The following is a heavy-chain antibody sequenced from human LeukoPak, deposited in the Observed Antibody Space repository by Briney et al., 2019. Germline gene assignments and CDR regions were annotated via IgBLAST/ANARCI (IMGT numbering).Heavy chain of an antibody. CDR3: ARDKYCSGGSCSVYYFDY. J-gene: IGHJ4*02. D-gene: IGHD2-15*01. CDR2: IYYSGST. Sequence: SETLSLTCTVSGGSISSYYWSWIRQPPGKGLEWIGYIYYSGSTNYNPSLKSRVTISVDTSKNQFSLKLSSVTAADTAVYYCARDKYCSGGSCSVYYFDYWGQGTLVTVSS. CDR1: GGSISSYY. V-gene: IGHV4-59*12.